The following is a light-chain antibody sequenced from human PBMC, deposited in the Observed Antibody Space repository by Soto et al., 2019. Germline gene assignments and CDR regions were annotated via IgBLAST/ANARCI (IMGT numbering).Light chain of an antibody. J-gene: IGKJ5*01. CDR2: KAS. CDR3: QQYNRYPIT. Sequence: DIQMTQSPSTLSASVGDRVTITCRASQSISNWLAWYQQKPGKAPEVLIYKASTLQSGVPSRFSGSGTGTEFTLTINRLQPDAFATYYCQQYNRYPITFGQGTRLEIK. V-gene: IGKV1-5*03. CDR1: QSISNW.